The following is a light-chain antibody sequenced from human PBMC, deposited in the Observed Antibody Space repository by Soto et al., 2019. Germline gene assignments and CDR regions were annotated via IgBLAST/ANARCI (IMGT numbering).Light chain of an antibody. V-gene: IGLV2-14*01. Sequence: QSALTQPAAVSGSPAQSITISCTGTNSDVGGYNYVSWYQQHPGKAPKLMFFDVSNRPSGVSNRFSGSKSGNTASLTISGLQAEDEADYYCTSWTTSNSYVFGTGTKLTVL. CDR3: TSWTTSNSYV. J-gene: IGLJ1*01. CDR2: DVS. CDR1: NSDVGGYNY.